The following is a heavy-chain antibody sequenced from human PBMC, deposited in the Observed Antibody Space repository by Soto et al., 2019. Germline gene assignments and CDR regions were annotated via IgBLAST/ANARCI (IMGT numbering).Heavy chain of an antibody. J-gene: IGHJ6*02. Sequence: EVQLLESGGGLVQPGGSLRLSCAASGFTFSSYAMSWVRQAPGKGLEWVSAISGSGGCTYYADSVKGRFTISRDNSKNTLYLKMSSRRAEDTAVYYCAKDLLRYFEWLLPIYYCYWMDVWGQGTTVTVSS. D-gene: IGHD3-9*01. V-gene: IGHV3-23*01. CDR1: GFTFSSYA. CDR2: ISGSGGCT. CDR3: AKDLLRYFEWLLPIYYCYWMDV.